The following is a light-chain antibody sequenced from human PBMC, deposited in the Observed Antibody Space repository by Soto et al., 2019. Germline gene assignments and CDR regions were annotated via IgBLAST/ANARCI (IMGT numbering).Light chain of an antibody. V-gene: IGKV1-5*03. CDR2: KAS. CDR3: QHYNSYYT. CDR1: QSIGTS. J-gene: IGKJ2*01. Sequence: DILMTQSPSTLSASVGDRVTISCRASQSIGTSLAWYQQKPGKAPKLLIYKASSLERRVPYRFSSSGAGTAFSLYISSLRPDDFAAYLCQHYNSYYTFGQGTKLE.